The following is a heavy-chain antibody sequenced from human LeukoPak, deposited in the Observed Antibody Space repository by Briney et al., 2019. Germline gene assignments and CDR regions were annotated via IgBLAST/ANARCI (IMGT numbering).Heavy chain of an antibody. CDR1: GGSISSSSYY. CDR2: IYYSGST. J-gene: IGHJ4*02. Sequence: SETLSLTCTVSGGSISSSSYYWGWIRQPPGKGLEWIGSIYYSGSTYYNPSLKSRVTISVDTSENQFSLKLSSVTAADTAVYYCARRVVTLYYFDYWGQGTLVTVSS. D-gene: IGHD2-21*02. V-gene: IGHV4-39*01. CDR3: ARRVVTLYYFDY.